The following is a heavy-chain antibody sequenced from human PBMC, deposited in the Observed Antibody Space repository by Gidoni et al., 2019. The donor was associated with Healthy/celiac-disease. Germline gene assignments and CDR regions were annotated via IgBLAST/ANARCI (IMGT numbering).Heavy chain of an antibody. D-gene: IGHD2-15*01. V-gene: IGHV4-39*01. Sequence: QLQLQESGPGLVKSSETLSLTCTVSGGSISSSSYYWGWIRQPPGKGLEWIGSIYYSGSTYYNPSLKSRVTISVDTSKNQFSLKLSSVTAADTAVYYCARHAGDIVVVVADDAFDIWGQGTMVTVSS. J-gene: IGHJ3*02. CDR2: IYYSGST. CDR3: ARHAGDIVVVVADDAFDI. CDR1: GGSISSSSYY.